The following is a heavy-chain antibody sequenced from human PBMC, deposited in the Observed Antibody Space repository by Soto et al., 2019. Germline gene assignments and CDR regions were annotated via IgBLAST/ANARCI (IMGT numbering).Heavy chain of an antibody. D-gene: IGHD2-2*01. J-gene: IGHJ6*02. CDR2: IIPILGIA. CDR1: GGTFSSYT. V-gene: IGHV1-69*02. Sequence: SVKVSCKASGGTFSSYTISWVRQAPGQGLEWMGRIIPILGIANYAQKFQGRVTITADESTSTAYMELSSLRSEDTAVYYCALGYCISTSCYAGKKNYYGMDVWGQGTTVTVSS. CDR3: ALGYCISTSCYAGKKNYYGMDV.